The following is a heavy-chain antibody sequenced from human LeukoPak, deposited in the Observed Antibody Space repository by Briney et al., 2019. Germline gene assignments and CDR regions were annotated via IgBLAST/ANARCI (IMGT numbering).Heavy chain of an antibody. CDR1: GFLFTTYW. CDR2: IYPGDSGA. Sequence: GESLKISCKGSGFLFTTYWIGWVRQMPGKGLEWMGIIYPGDSGARYSPSFQGQVTISADKSISTAFLQWTSLKASDTAVYYCARGGYPFDYWGQGTLVAVSS. V-gene: IGHV5-51*01. D-gene: IGHD5-18*01. J-gene: IGHJ4*02. CDR3: ARGGYPFDY.